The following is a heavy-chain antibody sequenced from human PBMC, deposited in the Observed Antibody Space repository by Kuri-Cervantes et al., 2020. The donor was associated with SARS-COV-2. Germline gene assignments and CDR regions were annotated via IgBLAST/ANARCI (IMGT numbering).Heavy chain of an antibody. CDR3: AKDRTKQRLGWFDS. CDR1: GFTFSSYA. J-gene: IGHJ5*01. V-gene: IGHV3-23*01. Sequence: GESLKISCAASGFTFSSYAMSWVRQAPGKGLEWVSAISGSGGSTYYADSVMGRFTISRDNSKNTLYLQMNSLRAEDTAVYYCAKDRTKQRLGWFDSWGQGTLVTVSS. D-gene: IGHD1-1*01. CDR2: ISGSGGST.